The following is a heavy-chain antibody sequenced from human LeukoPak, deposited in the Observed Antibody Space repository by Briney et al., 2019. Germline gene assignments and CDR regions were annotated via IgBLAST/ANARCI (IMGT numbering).Heavy chain of an antibody. CDR3: AKATITMVRGGIGYFDY. CDR1: GFTFSSYG. J-gene: IGHJ4*02. D-gene: IGHD3-10*01. Sequence: GGSLRLSCAASGFTFSSYGMHWVRQAPGKGLEWVAFIRYDGSNKYYADSVKGRFTISGDNSKNTLYLQMNSLRAEDTAVYYCAKATITMVRGGIGYFDYWGQGTLVTVSS. V-gene: IGHV3-30*02. CDR2: IRYDGSNK.